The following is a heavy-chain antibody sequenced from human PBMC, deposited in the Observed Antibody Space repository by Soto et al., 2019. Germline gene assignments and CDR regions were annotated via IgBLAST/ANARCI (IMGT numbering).Heavy chain of an antibody. V-gene: IGHV4-34*01. Sequence: QVQLQQWGAGLLKPSETLSLTCAVYGGSFSGYYWSWIRQPPGKGLEWIGEINHSGSTNYNPSLNSRVTISVDTSKNQFSLKLSSVTGADTAVYYCERGGEDYTQHTQGAGYAYWGQGTLVTVSS. J-gene: IGHJ4*02. CDR3: ERGGEDYTQHTQGAGYAY. D-gene: IGHD2-2*02. CDR1: GGSFSGYY. CDR2: INHSGST.